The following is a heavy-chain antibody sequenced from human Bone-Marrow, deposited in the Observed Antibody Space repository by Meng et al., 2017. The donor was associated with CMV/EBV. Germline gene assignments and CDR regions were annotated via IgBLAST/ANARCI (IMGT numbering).Heavy chain of an antibody. Sequence: ASVKVSCKASGYTFTSYGISWVRQAPGQGLEWMGWISAYNGNTNYAQKLQGRVTMTTDTSTSTAYMALRSLRSDDTAVYYCARSSSGYYFGAFDIWGQGTMVTVSS. J-gene: IGHJ3*02. V-gene: IGHV1-18*01. D-gene: IGHD3-22*01. CDR3: ARSSSGYYFGAFDI. CDR2: ISAYNGNT. CDR1: GYTFTSYG.